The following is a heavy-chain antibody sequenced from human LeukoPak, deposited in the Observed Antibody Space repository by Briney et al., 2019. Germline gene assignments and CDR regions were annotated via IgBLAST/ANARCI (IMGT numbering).Heavy chain of an antibody. CDR3: ARCLSGLLVPDNWFDP. CDR1: GVSISSGGYY. J-gene: IGHJ5*02. V-gene: IGHV4-31*03. CDR2: IYYSGST. Sequence: SQTLSLTCTVSGVSISSGGYYWSWIRQHPGKGLEWIGYIYYSGSTYYNPSLKSRVTISVDTSKNQFSLKLSSVTAADTAVYYCARCLSGLLVPDNWFDPWGQGTLVTVSS. D-gene: IGHD6-13*01.